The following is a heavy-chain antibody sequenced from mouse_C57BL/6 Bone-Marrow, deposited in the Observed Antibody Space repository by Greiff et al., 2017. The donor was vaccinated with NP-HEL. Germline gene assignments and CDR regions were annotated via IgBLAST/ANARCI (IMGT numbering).Heavy chain of an antibody. CDR3: ARQGGY. Sequence: EVKLMESGGDLVKPGGSLKLSCAASGFTFSSYGMSWVRQTPDKRLEWVATISSGGSYTYYPDSVKGRFTISRDTAKNTLYLQMSSLKSEDTAMYYCARQGGYWGQGTTLTVSS. J-gene: IGHJ2*01. CDR1: GFTFSSYG. V-gene: IGHV5-6*01. CDR2: ISSGGSYT.